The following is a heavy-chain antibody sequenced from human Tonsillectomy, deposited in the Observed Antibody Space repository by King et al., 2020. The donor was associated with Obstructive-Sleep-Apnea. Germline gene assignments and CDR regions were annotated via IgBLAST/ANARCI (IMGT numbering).Heavy chain of an antibody. Sequence: QLVQSGAEVKRPGASVRVSCKASGYTFISYDINWVRQATGQGLEWVGWMSPNSGNTGYAQKFQGRVTMTRDTSVSTAYMELSSLRSDDTAVYYCARVKVGSGWTFDYWGQGSLVTVSS. J-gene: IGHJ4*02. CDR2: MSPNSGNT. V-gene: IGHV1-8*01. CDR1: GYTFISYD. CDR3: ARVKVGSGWTFDY. D-gene: IGHD6-19*01.